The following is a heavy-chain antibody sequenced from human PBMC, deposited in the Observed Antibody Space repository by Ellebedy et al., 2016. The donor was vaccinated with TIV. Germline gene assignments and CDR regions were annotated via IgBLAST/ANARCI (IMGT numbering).Heavy chain of an antibody. J-gene: IGHJ5*02. Sequence: MPSETLSLTCTVSGGSISSSTYYWGWIRQPPGKGLEWIGSFYYSGSTYYNPSLKSRVTISVDTSKNQFSLKLSSVTAADTAVYYCARDHSVRGVRGVIRWFDPWGQGTLVTVSS. CDR1: GGSISSSTYY. D-gene: IGHD3-10*01. CDR2: FYYSGST. V-gene: IGHV4-39*07. CDR3: ARDHSVRGVRGVIRWFDP.